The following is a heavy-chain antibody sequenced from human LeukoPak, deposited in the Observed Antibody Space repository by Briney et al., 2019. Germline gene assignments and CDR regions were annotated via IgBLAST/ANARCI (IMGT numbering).Heavy chain of an antibody. CDR3: ARGTTYYYDSSGYYKAEPFDY. V-gene: IGHV4-39*07. CDR1: GGSISSSSYY. J-gene: IGHJ4*02. D-gene: IGHD3-22*01. CDR2: IYSSGST. Sequence: SETLSLTCTVSGGSISSSSYYWGWLRQPPGKGLEWIASIYSSGSTYSNPSLTRRVTISVDTSKNQFSLKLSSVTAADTAVYYCARGTTYYYDSSGYYKAEPFDYWGQGTLVTVSS.